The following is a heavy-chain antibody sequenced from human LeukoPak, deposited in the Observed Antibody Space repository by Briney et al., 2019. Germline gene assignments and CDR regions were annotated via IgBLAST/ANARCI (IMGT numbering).Heavy chain of an antibody. CDR3: ARHSPSAAGRNWFDP. CDR1: GYSFTSYW. V-gene: IGHV5-51*01. J-gene: IGHJ5*02. D-gene: IGHD6-13*01. Sequence: GESLKISCKGSGYSFTSYWIGWVRQMPGKGLEWMGIIYPGDSDTRYSPSFQGRVTISADKSISTAYLQWSSLKASDTAMYYCARHSPSAAGRNWFDPWGQGTLVTVSS. CDR2: IYPGDSDT.